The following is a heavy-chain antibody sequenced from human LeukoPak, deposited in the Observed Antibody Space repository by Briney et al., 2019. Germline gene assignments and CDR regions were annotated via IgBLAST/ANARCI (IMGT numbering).Heavy chain of an antibody. V-gene: IGHV4-34*01. CDR3: ASAQWLVRFDY. CDR2: INHSGST. J-gene: IGHJ4*02. Sequence: SETLSLTCAVYGGSFSGYYWSWIRQPPGKGLEWIGEINHSGSTNYNPSLKSRVTISVDTSKNQFSLKLSSVTAADTAVYYCASAQWLVRFDYWGQGTLVTVSS. CDR1: GGSFSGYY. D-gene: IGHD6-19*01.